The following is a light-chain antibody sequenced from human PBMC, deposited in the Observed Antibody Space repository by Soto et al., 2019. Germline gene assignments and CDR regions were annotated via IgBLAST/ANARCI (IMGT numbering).Light chain of an antibody. CDR1: QSVSSN. CDR3: QQYHNWPPIT. V-gene: IGKV3-15*01. Sequence: ERVMTQSPATLSVSQGERATLSCRASQSVSSNLAWYQQQPGQAPRLLIYGASTRATGIPARFSGSGSGTEFTLTISSLQSEDFAVYYCQQYHNWPPITFGQGTRLEIK. CDR2: GAS. J-gene: IGKJ5*01.